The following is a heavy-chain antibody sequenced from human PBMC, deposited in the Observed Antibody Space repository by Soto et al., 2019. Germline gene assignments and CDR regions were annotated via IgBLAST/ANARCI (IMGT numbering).Heavy chain of an antibody. Sequence: ASETLSLTCAVSGYSISSGYYWGWIRQPPGKGLEWIGSIYHSGSTYYNPSLKSRVTISVDTSKNQFSLKLSSVTAADTAVYYCARVDFWSGPNKYYFDYWGQGTLVTVSS. CDR1: GYSISSGYY. CDR3: ARVDFWSGPNKYYFDY. J-gene: IGHJ4*02. CDR2: IYHSGST. V-gene: IGHV4-38-2*01. D-gene: IGHD3-3*01.